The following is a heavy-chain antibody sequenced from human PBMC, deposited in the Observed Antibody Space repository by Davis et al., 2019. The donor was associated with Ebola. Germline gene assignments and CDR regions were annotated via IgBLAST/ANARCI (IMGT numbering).Heavy chain of an antibody. CDR2: IKQDGSEK. D-gene: IGHD3-22*01. J-gene: IGHJ4*02. Sequence: ESLKISCAASGFTFSSHWMSWVRQAPGKGLEWVANIKQDGSEKYYVDSVKGRFTISRDNAKNSLYLQMNSLRAEDTAVYYCARGAYYYDSSGYYSFDYWGQGTLVTVSS. CDR1: GFTFSSHW. CDR3: ARGAYYYDSSGYYSFDY. V-gene: IGHV3-7*03.